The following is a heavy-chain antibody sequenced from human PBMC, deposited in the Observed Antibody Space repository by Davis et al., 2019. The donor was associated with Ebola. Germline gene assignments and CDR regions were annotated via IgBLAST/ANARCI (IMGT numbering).Heavy chain of an antibody. J-gene: IGHJ6*03. CDR3: ARVIRGRYYYYYMDV. CDR2: IIPIFGTA. V-gene: IGHV1-69*13. CDR1: GGTFSSYG. Sequence: AASVKVSCKASGGTFSSYGVNWVRQAPGQGLEWMGGIIPIFGTANYAQKFQGRVTITADESTSTAYMELSSLRSEDTAVYYCARVIRGRYYYYYMDVWGKGTTVTVSS. D-gene: IGHD3/OR15-3a*01.